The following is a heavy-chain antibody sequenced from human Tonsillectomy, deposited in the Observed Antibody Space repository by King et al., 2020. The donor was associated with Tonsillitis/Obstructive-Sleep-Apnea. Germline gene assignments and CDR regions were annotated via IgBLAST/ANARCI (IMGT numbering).Heavy chain of an antibody. J-gene: IGHJ6*03. CDR2: IYPGDSDT. Sequence: VQLVESGAEVKKPGESLKISCKGSGYSFTNYWIGWVRQMPGKSLEWMGIIYPGDSDTIYSPSFQDQVTISADKSISAAYLQWSSLKASDTAMYYCARHDVMGGYENSYYLDVWGKGTTVTVSS. D-gene: IGHD5-12*01. CDR3: ARHDVMGGYENSYYLDV. CDR1: GYSFTNYW. V-gene: IGHV5-51*01.